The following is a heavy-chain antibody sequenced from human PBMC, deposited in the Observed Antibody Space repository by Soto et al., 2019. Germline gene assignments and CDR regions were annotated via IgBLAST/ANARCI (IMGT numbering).Heavy chain of an antibody. J-gene: IGHJ4*02. Sequence: LRXSCASSGFTFSFYTMDWVRQAPGKGLEWVSSITRDSAYIYYADSMKGRFTISRDNARNSLYLQMNSLRAEDTAVYYCAKARIEKYCSGGRCPPPDYWGQGTLVTVSS. D-gene: IGHD2-15*01. CDR1: GFTFSFYT. CDR2: ITRDSAYI. CDR3: AKARIEKYCSGGRCPPPDY. V-gene: IGHV3-21*01.